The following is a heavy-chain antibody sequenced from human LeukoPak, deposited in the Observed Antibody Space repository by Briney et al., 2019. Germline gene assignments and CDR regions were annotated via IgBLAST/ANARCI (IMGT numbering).Heavy chain of an antibody. CDR1: GFTFSSYE. CDR3: ARESLLWFGDATGYFDY. V-gene: IGHV3-48*03. CDR2: ISSSGSTI. J-gene: IGHJ4*02. D-gene: IGHD3-10*01. Sequence: PGGSLRLSCAASGFTFSSYEMNWVRQAPGKGLEWVSYISSSGSTIYYADSVKGRFAISRDNAKNSLYLQMDSLRAEDTAVYYCARESLLWFGDATGYFDYWGQGTLVTVSS.